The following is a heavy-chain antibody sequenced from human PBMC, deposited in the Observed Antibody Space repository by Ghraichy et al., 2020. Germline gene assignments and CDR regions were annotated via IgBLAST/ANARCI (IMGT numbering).Heavy chain of an antibody. J-gene: IGHJ4*02. V-gene: IGHV4-59*08. CDR1: GGSISSSY. CDR2: ISTVGTT. D-gene: IGHD1-26*01. CDR3: ARHPSARIVGATVFDS. Sequence: SETLSLACTVSGGSISSSYWSWIRQSPGKGLEWIGSISTVGTTTYNPSLRSRVTVSVDASKNQFSLKLTSVAAADTAVYYCARHPSARIVGATVFDSWGLGTLVTVSS.